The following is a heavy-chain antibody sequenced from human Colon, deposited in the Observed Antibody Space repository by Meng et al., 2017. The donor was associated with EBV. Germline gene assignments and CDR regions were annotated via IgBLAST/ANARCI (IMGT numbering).Heavy chain of an antibody. CDR1: GGSVSSGGYY. D-gene: IGHD6-19*01. V-gene: IGHV4-31*03. J-gene: IGHJ4*02. Sequence: VQLQWSGPGLVKPPQTLSLTCTVSGGSVSSGGYYWTWIRQHPGKGLEWFGHIYYSGSTFYNPSLKRRVIISIDTSKNQFSLNLRSVTAADTAVYYCARVSSGWDYFDYWGQGTLVTVSS. CDR3: ARVSSGWDYFDY. CDR2: IYYSGST.